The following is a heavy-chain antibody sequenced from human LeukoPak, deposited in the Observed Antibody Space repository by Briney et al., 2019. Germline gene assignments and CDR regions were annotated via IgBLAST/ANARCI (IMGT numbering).Heavy chain of an antibody. CDR2: IRSNSDGGTI. Sequence: GGSLRLSCATSGFTFSNAWMNWVRQAPGKGLEWVGRIRSNSDGGTIDYAAPVKGRFTLSRDDSKTTLYLQMNSLRAEDTAVYYCAKVTYCGGDCYDNWFDPWGQGTLVTVSS. J-gene: IGHJ5*02. CDR3: AKVTYCGGDCYDNWFDP. V-gene: IGHV3-15*07. D-gene: IGHD2-21*02. CDR1: GFTFSNAW.